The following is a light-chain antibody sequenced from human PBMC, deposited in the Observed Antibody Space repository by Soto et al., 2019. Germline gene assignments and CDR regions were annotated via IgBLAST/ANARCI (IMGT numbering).Light chain of an antibody. CDR2: GAS. Sequence: EIVMTQSPSTLSVSPGEGATLSCRASQSISTTVAWYQQKPGQAPRLLIYGASNRATGIPDRFSGSGSGTDFTLTISRLEPEDFAVYWCQQYDSSPRTFGQGTKVDIK. CDR1: QSISTT. V-gene: IGKV3-20*01. CDR3: QQYDSSPRT. J-gene: IGKJ1*01.